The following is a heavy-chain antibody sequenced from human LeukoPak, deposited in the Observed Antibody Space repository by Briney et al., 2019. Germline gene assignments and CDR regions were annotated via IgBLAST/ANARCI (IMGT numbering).Heavy chain of an antibody. CDR2: IIPIFGTA. CDR1: GGTFSSYA. CDR3: ARGGSLVFGVVIMDV. D-gene: IGHD3-3*01. Sequence: ASVKVSCKASGGTFSSYAISWVRQAPGQGLEWMGGIIPIFGTANYAQKFQGRVTITTDESTSTAYMELSSLRSEDTAVYYCARGGSLVFGVVIMDVWGKGTTVTVSS. V-gene: IGHV1-69*05. J-gene: IGHJ6*03.